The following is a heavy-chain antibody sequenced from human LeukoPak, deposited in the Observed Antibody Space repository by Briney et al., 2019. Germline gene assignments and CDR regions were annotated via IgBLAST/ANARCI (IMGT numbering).Heavy chain of an antibody. D-gene: IGHD6-19*01. J-gene: IGHJ3*02. CDR2: IKSKTDGGTA. Sequence: GGSLRLSCAASGLTFTNAWMDWVRRAPGKGLEWVGRIKSKTDGGTAHYAAPVKGRLTISRDDSRNTLYLQMNSLKTEDTAVYYCTRENRHSSGWYGAFDIWGQGTMVTVSS. CDR1: GLTFTNAW. V-gene: IGHV3-15*01. CDR3: TRENRHSSGWYGAFDI.